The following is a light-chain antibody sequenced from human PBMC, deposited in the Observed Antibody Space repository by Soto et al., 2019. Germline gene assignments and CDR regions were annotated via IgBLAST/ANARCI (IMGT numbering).Light chain of an antibody. Sequence: AIQMTQSPSSLSASVGDRVTITCRASRGIRNDLGWYQQKPGKAPKLLIYEASSRQSGVPSRFSGSGSDTDFTLTISSLQPEDFATYYCLQDFNYPCTFGPGTKVHIK. CDR1: RGIRND. V-gene: IGKV1-6*01. J-gene: IGKJ3*01. CDR2: EAS. CDR3: LQDFNYPCT.